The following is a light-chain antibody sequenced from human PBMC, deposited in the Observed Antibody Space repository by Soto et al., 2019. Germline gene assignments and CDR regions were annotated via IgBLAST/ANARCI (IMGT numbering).Light chain of an antibody. Sequence: EIVLTQSPGTLSLSPGERATLSCRASQSVSNNYLAWYQQKPGQAPRLLIYGASSRATGIPDRFSGSGSGTDSTLTISGLEPEDFAVYYCQHRINWPLTFGGGTKVDIK. CDR2: GAS. J-gene: IGKJ4*01. CDR3: QHRINWPLT. V-gene: IGKV3D-20*02. CDR1: QSVSNNY.